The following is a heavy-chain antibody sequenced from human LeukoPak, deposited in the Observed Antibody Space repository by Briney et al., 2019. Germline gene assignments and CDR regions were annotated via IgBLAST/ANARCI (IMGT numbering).Heavy chain of an antibody. D-gene: IGHD6-6*01. CDR3: ARGPNSNWSGLDF. CDR2: ISPTGSTT. V-gene: IGHV3-74*01. Sequence: GGSLRLSCTAFGFSFSGHWMHWARQLPGKGLVWVSRISPTGSTTSYADSVKGRFTVSRDNAKNTLYLQVNNLRAEDTAVYYCARGPNSNWSGLDFWGQGTLLTVSS. CDR1: GFSFSGHW. J-gene: IGHJ4*02.